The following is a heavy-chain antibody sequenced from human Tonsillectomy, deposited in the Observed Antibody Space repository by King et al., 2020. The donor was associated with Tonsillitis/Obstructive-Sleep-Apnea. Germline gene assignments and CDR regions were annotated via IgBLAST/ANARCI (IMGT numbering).Heavy chain of an antibody. Sequence: VQLVQSGAEVKKPGASVKVSCKASDYTFSSYGISWVRQAPGQGLEWMGWISGYNGNTNYAQKLQGRVTMTTDTSTSTAYMELRSLRSDDTAVYYCARVDTSTSSRPSDYYYYGMDVRGQGTTVTVSS. CDR1: DYTFSSYG. J-gene: IGHJ6*02. D-gene: IGHD2-2*01. V-gene: IGHV1-18*01. CDR2: ISGYNGNT. CDR3: ARVDTSTSSRPSDYYYYGMDV.